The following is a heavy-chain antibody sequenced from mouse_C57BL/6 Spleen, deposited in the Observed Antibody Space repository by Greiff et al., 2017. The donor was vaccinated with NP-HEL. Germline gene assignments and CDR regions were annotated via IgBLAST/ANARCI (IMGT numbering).Heavy chain of an antibody. Sequence: QVQLQQSGAELVRPGASVTQSCKASGYTFTDYEMHWVKQTPVHGLEWIGAIDPETGGTAYNQKFKGKAILTADKSSSTAYMELRSLTSDDSSVYYCTRYGKSTMVPLYYAMDYWGQGTSVTVSS. V-gene: IGHV1-15*01. D-gene: IGHD2-13*01. CDR3: TRYGKSTMVPLYYAMDY. CDR2: IDPETGGT. J-gene: IGHJ4*01. CDR1: GYTFTDYE.